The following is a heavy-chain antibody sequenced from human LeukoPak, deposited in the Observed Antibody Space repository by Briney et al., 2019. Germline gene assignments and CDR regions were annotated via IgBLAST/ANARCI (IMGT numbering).Heavy chain of an antibody. J-gene: IGHJ4*02. CDR1: GFTFNNYG. Sequence: GGSLRLSCAASGFTFNNYGMHWVRQAPGKGLEWVAFIRYNGNNQYYADSVKGRFTISRDNAKNSLYLQMNSLRAEDTAVYYCARVFSSSRGNYFDYWGQGTLVTVSS. CDR2: IRYNGNNQ. D-gene: IGHD6-13*01. V-gene: IGHV3-30*02. CDR3: ARVFSSSRGNYFDY.